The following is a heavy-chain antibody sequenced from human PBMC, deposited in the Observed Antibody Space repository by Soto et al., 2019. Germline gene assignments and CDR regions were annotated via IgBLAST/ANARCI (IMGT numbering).Heavy chain of an antibody. CDR1: GYTFTDYD. CDR2: MNPNSGGT. V-gene: IGHV1-8*01. Sequence: HEQLVQSGAEVKKPGASVKVSCKTSGYTFTDYDINWVRQATGQGLEWIGWMNPNSGGTGYAQKFQGRVTMTRSASLSTAYLELSSLRSEDTAVYYCARVAVAARPRWYNWFDPWGQGTLVTVSS. CDR3: ARVAVAARPRWYNWFDP. J-gene: IGHJ5*02. D-gene: IGHD2-15*01.